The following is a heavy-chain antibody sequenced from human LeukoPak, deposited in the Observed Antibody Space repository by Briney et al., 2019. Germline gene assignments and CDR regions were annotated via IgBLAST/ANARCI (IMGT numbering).Heavy chain of an antibody. J-gene: IGHJ5*02. V-gene: IGHV4-59*01. CDR3: AKIIVGATIDP. D-gene: IGHD1-26*01. Sequence: SETLSLTCTVSGGSISSYYWSWIRQPPGKGLEWIGYIYYSGSTNYNPSLKSRVTISVDTSKNQFSLKLSSVTAADTAVYYCAKIIVGATIDPWGQGALVIVSS. CDR2: IYYSGST. CDR1: GGSISSYY.